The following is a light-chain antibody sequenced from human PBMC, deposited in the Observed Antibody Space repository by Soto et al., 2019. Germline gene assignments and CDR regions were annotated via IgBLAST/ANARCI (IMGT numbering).Light chain of an antibody. V-gene: IGKV1-39*01. CDR1: QSISIY. J-gene: IGKJ5*01. Sequence: DIQMTQSPSSLSASVGDRVTITCRASQSISIYLNWYQLKPGKAPKLLIYQASRLESGVPSRFRGSGSGTEFTLTISSLRPDDFATYYCQQSYNTPLTFGQGTRLEIK. CDR2: QAS. CDR3: QQSYNTPLT.